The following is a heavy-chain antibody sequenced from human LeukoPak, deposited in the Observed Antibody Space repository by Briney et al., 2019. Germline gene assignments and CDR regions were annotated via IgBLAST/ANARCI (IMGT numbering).Heavy chain of an antibody. CDR2: INHSGST. CDR1: GGSFSGYY. J-gene: IGHJ4*02. D-gene: IGHD3-16*02. V-gene: IGHV4-34*01. CDR3: ARGLYDYVWGSYRYGPPDY. Sequence: SETLSLTCAVYGGSFSGYYWSWIRQPPGKGLEWIGEINHSGSTNYNPSLKSRVTISVDTSKNQFSLKLSSVTAADTAVYYCARGLYDYVWGSYRYGPPDYWGQGTLVTASS.